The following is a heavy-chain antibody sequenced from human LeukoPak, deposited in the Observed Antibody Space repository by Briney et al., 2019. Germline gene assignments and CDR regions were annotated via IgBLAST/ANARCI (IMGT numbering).Heavy chain of an antibody. J-gene: IGHJ5*02. Sequence: ASVKVSCKASGYTFIGYHMHWVRQAPGQGLEWMGWINPNSGDTNYAQKFQGRVTMTRDTSISTAYMELSRLTSDDTAVYYCASARRLGELSLCRFDPWGQGTLVTVSS. CDR1: GYTFIGYH. D-gene: IGHD3-16*02. CDR3: ASARRLGELSLCRFDP. CDR2: INPNSGDT. V-gene: IGHV1-2*02.